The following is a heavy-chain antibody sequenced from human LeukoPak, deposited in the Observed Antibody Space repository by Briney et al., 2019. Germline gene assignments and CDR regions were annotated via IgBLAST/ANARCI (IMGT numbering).Heavy chain of an antibody. CDR2: INHSGST. CDR1: GGSFSGYY. Sequence: SETLSLTCAVYGGSFSGYYWSWIRQPPEKGLEWIGEINHSGSTNYNPSLKSRVTISVDTSKNQFSLKLSSVTAADTAVYYCARQLWLSYGMDVWGQGTTVTVSS. D-gene: IGHD5-18*01. V-gene: IGHV4-34*01. CDR3: ARQLWLSYGMDV. J-gene: IGHJ6*02.